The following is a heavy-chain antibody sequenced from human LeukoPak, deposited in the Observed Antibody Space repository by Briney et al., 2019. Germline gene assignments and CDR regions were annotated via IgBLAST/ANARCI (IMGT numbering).Heavy chain of an antibody. CDR1: GGSISSYY. CDR2: IYYSGST. CDR3: ARNSYYYGSGSLDY. D-gene: IGHD3-10*01. J-gene: IGHJ4*02. V-gene: IGHV4-59*01. Sequence: SETLSLTCTVSGGSISSYYWSWIRQPPGKGLEWIGYIYYSGSTNYNPSLKSRVTTSVDTSKNQFSLKLSSVTAADTAVYYCARNSYYYGSGSLDYWGQGTLVTVSS.